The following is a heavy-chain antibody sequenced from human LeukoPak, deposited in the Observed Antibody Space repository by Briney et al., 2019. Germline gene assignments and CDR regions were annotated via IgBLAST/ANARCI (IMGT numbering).Heavy chain of an antibody. CDR1: ADSISSSSYY. V-gene: IGHV4-39*07. CDR2: IYYSGNT. Sequence: SSETLSLTCTVSADSISSSSYYWGWIRQPPGKGLEWIGSIYYSGNTYYNPSLKSRVTMSLDTSKNQFSLKLSSVTAADTAMYYCARLAPYSSGPHFDYWGQGILVTVSS. D-gene: IGHD6-19*01. J-gene: IGHJ4*02. CDR3: ARLAPYSSGPHFDY.